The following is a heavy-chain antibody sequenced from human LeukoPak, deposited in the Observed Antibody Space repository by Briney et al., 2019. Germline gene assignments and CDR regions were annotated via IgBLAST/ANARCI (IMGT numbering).Heavy chain of an antibody. J-gene: IGHJ4*02. D-gene: IGHD6-13*01. Sequence: GGSLRLSCAASGFTFSSYGMHWVRQAPGKGVEWVAVISYDGSNKYYADSVKGGLTISRENAKNSLYLQMNSLRDQDTAVYYCAKDRRPTSYSSSWLHYWGQGTLITLSS. CDR3: AKDRRPTSYSSSWLHY. CDR2: ISYDGSNK. V-gene: IGHV3-30*18. CDR1: GFTFSSYG.